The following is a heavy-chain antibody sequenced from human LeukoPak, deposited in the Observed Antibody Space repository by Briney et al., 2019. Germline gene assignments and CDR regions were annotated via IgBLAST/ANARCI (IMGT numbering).Heavy chain of an antibody. Sequence: GGSLRLSCAASGFTFSHFWMSWVRQAPGKGLEWVAYIKKTGSETYYVDSVKGRFTITRDNTRNSLFLQMYSLRAEDAAVYFCVREDGYCSGGNCYSYFDSWGQGTLVTVSS. CDR3: VREDGYCSGGNCYSYFDS. J-gene: IGHJ4*02. CDR1: GFTFSHFW. CDR2: IKKTGSET. D-gene: IGHD2-15*01. V-gene: IGHV3-7*01.